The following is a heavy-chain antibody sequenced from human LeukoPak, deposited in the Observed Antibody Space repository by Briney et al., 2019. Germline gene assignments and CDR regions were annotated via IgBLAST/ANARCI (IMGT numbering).Heavy chain of an antibody. V-gene: IGHV4-61*05. J-gene: IGHJ3*02. CDR3: ARHQGYYDAFDI. CDR1: GGSISSSSYY. CDR2: IYYSGST. D-gene: IGHD1-26*01. Sequence: PSETLSLTCTVSGGSISSSSYYWSWIRQPPGKGLEWIGYIYYSGSTNYNPSLKSRVTISVDTSKNQFSLKLSSVTAADTAVYYCARHQGYYDAFDIWGQGTMVTVSS.